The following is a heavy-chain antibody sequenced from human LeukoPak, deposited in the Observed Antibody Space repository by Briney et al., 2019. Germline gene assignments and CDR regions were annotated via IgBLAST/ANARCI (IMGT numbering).Heavy chain of an antibody. CDR1: GYTFTSYA. Sequence: ASVKVSCKASGYTFTSYAMHWVRQAPGQRLEWMGWINAGNGNTKYSQKFQGRVTITRDTSASTAYMELSSLRSEDTAVYYCARGKLGYYYYHMDAWGKGTTVTVSS. CDR2: INAGNGNT. D-gene: IGHD3-3*02. V-gene: IGHV1-3*01. J-gene: IGHJ6*03. CDR3: ARGKLGYYYYHMDA.